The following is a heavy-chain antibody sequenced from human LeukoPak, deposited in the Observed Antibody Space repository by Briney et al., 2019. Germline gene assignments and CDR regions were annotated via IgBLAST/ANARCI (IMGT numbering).Heavy chain of an antibody. V-gene: IGHV3-30*18. CDR2: MSYDGSNK. CDR1: GFTFSSYG. CDR3: AKDLVVANNYYGMDV. J-gene: IGHJ6*02. Sequence: GRSLRLSCAASGFTFSSYGMHWVRQAPGKGLEWLAVMSYDGSNKYYADSVKGRFTISRDNSKDTLYLQMNSLRAEDTAVYYCAKDLVVANNYYGMDVWGQGTTVTVSS. D-gene: IGHD2-15*01.